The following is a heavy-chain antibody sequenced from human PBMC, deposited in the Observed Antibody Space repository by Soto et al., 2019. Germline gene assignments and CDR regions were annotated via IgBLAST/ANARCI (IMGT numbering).Heavy chain of an antibody. Sequence: ASVKGSCKASGGTFSSYAISWVRQAPGQGLEWMGGIIPILGIANYAQKFQGRVTITADKSTSTAYMELSSLRSEDTAVYYCARSRDDLIAAAAFDIWGQGTMVTVSS. V-gene: IGHV1-69*10. CDR2: IIPILGIA. CDR1: GGTFSSYA. D-gene: IGHD6-13*01. J-gene: IGHJ3*02. CDR3: ARSRDDLIAAAAFDI.